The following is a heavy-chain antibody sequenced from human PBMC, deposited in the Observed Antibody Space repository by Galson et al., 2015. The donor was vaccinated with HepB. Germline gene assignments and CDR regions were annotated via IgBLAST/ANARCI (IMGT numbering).Heavy chain of an antibody. CDR3: ARDPGDYGGNRGWFDP. CDR1: GFTFSSYS. CDR2: ISSSSSYI. D-gene: IGHD4-23*01. V-gene: IGHV3-21*01. Sequence: CAASGFTFSSYSMNWVRQAPGKGLEGVSSISSSSSYIYYADSVKGRFTISRDNAKNSLYLQMNSLRAEDTAVYYCARDPGDYGGNRGWFDPWGQGTLVTVSS. J-gene: IGHJ5*02.